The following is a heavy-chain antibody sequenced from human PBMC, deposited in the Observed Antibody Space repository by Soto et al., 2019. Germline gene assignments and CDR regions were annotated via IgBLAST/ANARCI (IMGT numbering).Heavy chain of an antibody. CDR2: IISGGSRV. CDR3: ARERTSKGGLDV. V-gene: IGHV3-74*01. CDR1: GFMFSHDW. J-gene: IGHJ6*02. Sequence: PGGSLRLSCAASGFMFSHDWMNWVRQGPGKGLEWIARIISGGSRVTYADSVEGRFTITRDNAKNMLFLEMHSLTVKDTAVYYCARERTSKGGLDVWGQGTTVTVSS.